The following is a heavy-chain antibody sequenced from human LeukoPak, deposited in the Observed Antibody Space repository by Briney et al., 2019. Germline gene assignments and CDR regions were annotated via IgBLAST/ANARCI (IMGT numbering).Heavy chain of an antibody. CDR1: GFTFSSYD. D-gene: IGHD6-19*01. J-gene: IGHJ3*02. Sequence: GGSLRLSCAASGFTFSSYDMHWVRQATGKGLEWVSTIGSAGNTYYPGSVKGRFTISRENAKNSLYLQMSSLRAGDTAVYHCARGWGTSGWYVPTIWGQGTMVTVSS. V-gene: IGHV3-13*04. CDR2: IGSAGNT. CDR3: ARGWGTSGWYVPTI.